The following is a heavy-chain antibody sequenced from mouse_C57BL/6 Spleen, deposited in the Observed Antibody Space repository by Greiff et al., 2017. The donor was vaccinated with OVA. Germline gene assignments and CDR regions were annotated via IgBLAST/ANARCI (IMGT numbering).Heavy chain of an antibody. J-gene: IGHJ4*01. CDR3: ASFTTVVATDYAMDY. CDR1: GYTFTSYW. CDR2: IDPNSGGT. Sequence: QVQLQQPGAELVKPGASVKLSCKASGYTFTSYWMHWVKQRPGRGLEWIGRIDPNSGGTKYNEKFKSKAALTVDKPSSTAYMQLSSLTSEDSAVYYCASFTTVVATDYAMDYWGQGTSVTVSS. D-gene: IGHD1-1*01. V-gene: IGHV1-72*01.